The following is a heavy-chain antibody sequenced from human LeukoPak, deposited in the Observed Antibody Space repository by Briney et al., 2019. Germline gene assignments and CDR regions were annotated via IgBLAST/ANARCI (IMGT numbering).Heavy chain of an antibody. CDR1: GYTFTGYY. Sequence: ASVKVSCKASGYTFTGYYMHWVRQAPGQGLEWMGWINPNSGGKNYAQKFQDRVTMTRDTFTSTAYMELSSLRSDDTAVYYCARTWGSYSFDSWGQGTLVTVSS. CDR3: ARTWGSYSFDS. D-gene: IGHD3-16*01. CDR2: INPNSGGK. V-gene: IGHV1-2*02. J-gene: IGHJ4*02.